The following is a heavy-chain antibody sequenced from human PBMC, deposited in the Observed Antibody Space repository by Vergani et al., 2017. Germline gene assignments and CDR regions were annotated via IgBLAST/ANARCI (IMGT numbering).Heavy chain of an antibody. Sequence: VQLVQSGAEVKKPGESLKISCKGSGGTFSSYAISWVRQAPGQGLEWMGGIIPIFGTANYAQKLQGRVTMTTDTSTSTAYMELRSLRSDDTAVYYCARAPVILNWFDPWGQGTLVTVSS. V-gene: IGHV1-69*06. D-gene: IGHD1-26*01. J-gene: IGHJ5*02. CDR1: GGTFSSYA. CDR3: ARAPVILNWFDP. CDR2: IIPIFGTA.